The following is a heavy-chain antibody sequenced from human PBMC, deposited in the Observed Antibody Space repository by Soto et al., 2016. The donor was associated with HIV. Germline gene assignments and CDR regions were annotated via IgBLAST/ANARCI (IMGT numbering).Heavy chain of an antibody. Sequence: QVQLVESGGGVVQPGRSLRLSCAASGFTFSSYGMHWVRQAPGKGLEWVAVIWYDGSNKYYADSVKGRFTISRDNSKNTLYLQMNSLRAEDTAVYYCARDGGSWLRYFDWLPPLGYWGQGTLVTVSS. CDR3: ARDGGSWLRYFDWLPPLGY. V-gene: IGHV3-33*01. CDR2: IWYDGSNK. J-gene: IGHJ4*02. D-gene: IGHD3-9*01. CDR1: GFTFSSYG.